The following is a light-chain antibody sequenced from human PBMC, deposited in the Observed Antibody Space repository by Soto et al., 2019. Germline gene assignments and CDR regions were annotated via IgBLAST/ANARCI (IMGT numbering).Light chain of an antibody. V-gene: IGLV4-60*03. CDR2: LEGSESY. CDR3: ETWDNNIRV. J-gene: IGLJ2*01. CDR1: SGHSNNI. Sequence: QLVLTQSSSASATLGSSVKLTCTLNSGHSNNIIAWHQQQPGKAPRYLMKLEGSESYKKGSGVPDRFSGSSSGADRYLTISNLQSEDEADYYCETWDNNIRVFGGGTKLTVL.